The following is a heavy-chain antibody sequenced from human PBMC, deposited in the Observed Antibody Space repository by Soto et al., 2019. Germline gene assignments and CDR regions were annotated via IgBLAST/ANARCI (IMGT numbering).Heavy chain of an antibody. CDR2: ISGNSGSI. D-gene: IGHD5-18*01. CDR1: GFTFEDYA. V-gene: IGHV3-9*01. Sequence: EVQLVESGGGWVHPGSSRKLSCAPSGFTFEDYALHGFRQAPGRGLGGVSGISGNSGSIGYADSVKGRFTISRDNAKNSLYLQMNSLRAEDTALYYCAKDILGLRYYYYGMDVWGQGTTVTVSS. J-gene: IGHJ6*02. CDR3: AKDILGLRYYYYGMDV.